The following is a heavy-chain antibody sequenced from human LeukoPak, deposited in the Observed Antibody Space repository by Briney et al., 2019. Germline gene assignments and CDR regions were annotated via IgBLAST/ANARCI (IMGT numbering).Heavy chain of an antibody. CDR3: AGGYSYGLKVYYFDY. CDR2: INHSGST. J-gene: IGHJ4*02. D-gene: IGHD5-18*01. V-gene: IGHV4-34*01. Sequence: KPSETLSLTCAVYGGSFSGYYWSWIRRPPGKGLEWIGEINHSGSTNYNPSLKSRVTISVDTSKNQFSLKLSSVTAADTAVYYCAGGYSYGLKVYYFDYWGQGTLVTVSS. CDR1: GGSFSGYY.